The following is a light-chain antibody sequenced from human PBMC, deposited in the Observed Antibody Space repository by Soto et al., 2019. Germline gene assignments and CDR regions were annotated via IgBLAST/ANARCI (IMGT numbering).Light chain of an antibody. Sequence: IVLTESPAILSLSPGDRATLSCRASQSVSSSYLAWYQHKPGQAPRLLIHGASSRVTGIPDRFSGSGSGTDFTLTITRLEPEDFAVSYCQQYQSLTFGGGTRWTS. CDR2: GAS. J-gene: IGKJ4*01. CDR1: QSVSSSY. V-gene: IGKV3-20*01. CDR3: QQYQSLT.